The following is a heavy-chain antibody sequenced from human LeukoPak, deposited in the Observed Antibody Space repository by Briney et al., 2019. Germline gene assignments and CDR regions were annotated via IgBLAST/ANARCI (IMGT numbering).Heavy chain of an antibody. J-gene: IGHJ5*02. CDR2: INSYTSNT. CDR1: GYTFTNYG. D-gene: IGHD6-19*01. V-gene: IGHV1-18*01. CDR3: AGSSGWLSP. Sequence: ASVKVSCKASGYTFTNYGFSWVRQAPGQGLEWMGWINSYTSNTNYAQKFQGRVTMTTDTSTTTAYMELRSLRSDDTAVYFCAGSSGWLSPWGQGTLVTVSS.